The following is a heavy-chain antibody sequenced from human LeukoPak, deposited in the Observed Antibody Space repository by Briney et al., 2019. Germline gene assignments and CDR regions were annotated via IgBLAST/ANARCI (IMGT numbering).Heavy chain of an antibody. CDR3: ARAETYSSHYMDV. Sequence: ASVKVSCKTSGYTFTNYYIHWVRQAPGQGLEWLGIINPSGGTTTYAQNFRGRVTMTRDTSTSTAYMELSSLGSEDTAVYFCARAETYSSHYMDVWGKGTTVTVSS. CDR2: INPSGGTT. V-gene: IGHV1-46*03. D-gene: IGHD5-12*01. CDR1: GYTFTNYY. J-gene: IGHJ6*03.